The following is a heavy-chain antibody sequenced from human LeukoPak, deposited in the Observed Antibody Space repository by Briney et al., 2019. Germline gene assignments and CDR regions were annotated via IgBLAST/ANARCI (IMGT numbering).Heavy chain of an antibody. D-gene: IGHD2-15*01. CDR2: INHSGST. CDR1: GGSFSGYY. Sequence: SETLSLTCAVYGGSFSGYYWSWIRQPPGKGLEWIGEINHSGSTNYNPSLKSRVTISVDTSKNQFSLKLSSVTAADTAVYYRARAMVVVVAATRGISAFDIWGQGTMVTVSS. V-gene: IGHV4-34*01. J-gene: IGHJ3*02. CDR3: ARAMVVVVAATRGISAFDI.